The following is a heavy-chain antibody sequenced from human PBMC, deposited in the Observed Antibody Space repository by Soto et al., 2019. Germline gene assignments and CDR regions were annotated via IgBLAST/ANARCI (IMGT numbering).Heavy chain of an antibody. V-gene: IGHV4-59*01. J-gene: IGHJ4*02. CDR3: ARGGSPSIAY. CDR2: MSYTGST. Sequence: PDGSCSSYYWSWLRQPPGKGLECIGYMSYTGSTNYNAALKSRVTISVDTSKSQFSLKLSSVTAADTAVYYCARGGSPSIAYWGQGTLVSVSS. CDR1: DGSCSSYY.